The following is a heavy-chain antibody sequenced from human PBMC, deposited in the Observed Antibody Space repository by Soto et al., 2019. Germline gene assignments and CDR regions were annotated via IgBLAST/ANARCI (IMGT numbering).Heavy chain of an antibody. J-gene: IGHJ3*02. CDR2: IDWDDDK. CDR1: GFSLSTSGMR. D-gene: IGHD3-22*01. Sequence: SGPTLVNPTQTLTPTCTFSGFSLSTSGMRVSWIRQPPGKALEWLARIDWDDDKFYSTSLKTRLTISKDTSKNQVVLTMTNMDPVDTATYYCARMTYYYDSSGYSHDAFDIWGQGTMVTV. CDR3: ARMTYYYDSSGYSHDAFDI. V-gene: IGHV2-70*04.